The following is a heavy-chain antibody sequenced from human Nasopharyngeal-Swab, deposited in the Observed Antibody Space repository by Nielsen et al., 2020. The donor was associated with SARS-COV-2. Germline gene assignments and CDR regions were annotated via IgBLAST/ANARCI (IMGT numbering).Heavy chain of an antibody. CDR1: GVSMSSPY. Sequence: SQTLSLTCTASGVSMSSPYWSWIRQPPGRGLEWVGFISHKIGTNYNPSLKSGVTMFMDTSKNQFSLKLRSVTAADTAVYYCAKEGATGWFDPWGQGTLVTVSS. CDR3: AKEGATGWFDP. J-gene: IGHJ5*02. V-gene: IGHV4-59*11. CDR2: ISHKIGT.